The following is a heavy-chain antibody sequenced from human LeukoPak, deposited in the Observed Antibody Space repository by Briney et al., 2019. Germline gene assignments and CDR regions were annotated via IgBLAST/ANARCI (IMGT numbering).Heavy chain of an antibody. CDR2: IYSSGGT. V-gene: IGHV4-59*08. J-gene: IGHJ1*01. CDR1: GGSMGSFY. D-gene: IGHD1-26*01. Sequence: SETLSLTCTVSGGSMGSFYWSWIRQAPGKGLEWIGDIYSSGGTNYNPSLKSRITISVDTFKKQFSLKLRSVTAADTAVYYCARHGSTYSGSPRIFLQYWGQGTLVTVSS. CDR3: ARHGSTYSGSPRIFLQY.